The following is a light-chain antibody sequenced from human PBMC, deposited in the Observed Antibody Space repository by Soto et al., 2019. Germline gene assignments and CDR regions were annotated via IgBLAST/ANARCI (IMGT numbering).Light chain of an antibody. CDR1: SSDVGGYKY. J-gene: IGLJ2*01. CDR3: SSYAGGNNFVV. Sequence: QSALTQPPSASGSPGQSVTISCTGTSSDVGGYKYVSWYQQHPGKAPKLMIYEVSTRPPGVPDRFSGSKSCNTASRTVSGLQAEDEFDYYCSSYAGGNNFVVFGGGTKLTVL. CDR2: EVS. V-gene: IGLV2-8*01.